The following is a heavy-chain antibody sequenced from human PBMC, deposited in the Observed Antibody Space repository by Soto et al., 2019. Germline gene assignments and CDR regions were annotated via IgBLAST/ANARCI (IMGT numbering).Heavy chain of an antibody. Sequence: QVQLVQSGAEVKEPGSSVKVACQASGGAFSPYAISWVRQAPGQGLEWMGGVIPLFGTSNYLPKFQGRVSVAADRSTETVYMELSRRRFDDTAVYFCARELKAGGNFGMDVWGQGTTVTVSS. CDR3: ARELKAGGNFGMDV. CDR2: VIPLFGTS. V-gene: IGHV1-69*06. J-gene: IGHJ6*02. D-gene: IGHD3-16*01. CDR1: GGAFSPYA.